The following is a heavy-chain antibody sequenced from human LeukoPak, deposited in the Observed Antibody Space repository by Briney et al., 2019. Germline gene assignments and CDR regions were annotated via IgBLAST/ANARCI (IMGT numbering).Heavy chain of an antibody. J-gene: IGHJ3*02. CDR3: ARCFEGSGWNDAFDI. CDR1: GGSISGYY. Sequence: SETLSLTCVVYGGSISGYYWSWIRQPPGKGLEWIGEIHHSGSASYNPSPKSRVTISVDTSKNQFSLKLSSVTAADTAVYYCARCFEGSGWNDAFDIWGQGTMVTVSS. V-gene: IGHV4-34*01. CDR2: IHHSGSA. D-gene: IGHD6-19*01.